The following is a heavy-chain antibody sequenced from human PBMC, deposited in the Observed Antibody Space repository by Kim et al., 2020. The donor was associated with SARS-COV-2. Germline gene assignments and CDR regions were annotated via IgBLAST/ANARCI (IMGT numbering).Heavy chain of an antibody. Sequence: VKGRFTISRDNSQNTLFLQMNSLRAEDTAVYYCARDRIAVAGTNRFYGMDVWGQGTTVTVSS. J-gene: IGHJ6*02. V-gene: IGHV3-53*01. CDR3: ARDRIAVAGTNRFYGMDV. D-gene: IGHD6-19*01.